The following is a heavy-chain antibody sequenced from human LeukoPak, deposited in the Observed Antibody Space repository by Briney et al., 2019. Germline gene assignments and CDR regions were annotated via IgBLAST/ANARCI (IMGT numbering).Heavy chain of an antibody. CDR3: VRGCDLLGY. CDR1: GGSFSGYY. Sequence: VTLTLTCAVYGGSFSGYYWSWIRQPPGKGLEWVGEINYSGSTKYNPSLKSRVTISVDTSKNQFSLKLSSVTAAETAVYYCVRGCDLLGYWGQGTLVTVSS. CDR2: INYSGST. J-gene: IGHJ4*02. V-gene: IGHV4-34*01.